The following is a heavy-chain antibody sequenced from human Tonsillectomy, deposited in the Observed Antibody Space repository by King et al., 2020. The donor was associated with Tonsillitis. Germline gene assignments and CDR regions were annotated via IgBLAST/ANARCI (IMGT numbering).Heavy chain of an antibody. CDR1: GFTFNTYA. CDR2: MSYDGSNK. Sequence: QLVQSGGGVVQPGRSLRLSCAASGFTFNTYAMHWVRQAPGKGLEWVAVMSYDGSNKYYADSVKGRFTIARDNSKNTLYLQMNSLRAEDAAMYYCAKEIFTGTYHGGVDYWGQGTLVSVSS. CDR3: AKEIFTGTYHGGVDY. D-gene: IGHD1-26*01. V-gene: IGHV3-30-3*02. J-gene: IGHJ4*02.